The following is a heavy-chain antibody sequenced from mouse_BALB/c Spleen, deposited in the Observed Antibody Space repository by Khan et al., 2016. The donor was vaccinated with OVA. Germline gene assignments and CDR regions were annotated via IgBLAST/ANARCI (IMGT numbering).Heavy chain of an antibody. CDR3: ARMARTIN. Sequence: EVLLVESGGGLVQPGGSLKLSCAASGFTFSSYGMSWVRQTPDKRLELVATINSNGGSTYYPDSVKGRFTISRDTAKNTLYLQMSSLKSEDTAMYYGARMARTINWGQGTTLTVSS. J-gene: IGHJ2*01. CDR2: INSNGGST. V-gene: IGHV5-6-3*01. CDR1: GFTFSSYG.